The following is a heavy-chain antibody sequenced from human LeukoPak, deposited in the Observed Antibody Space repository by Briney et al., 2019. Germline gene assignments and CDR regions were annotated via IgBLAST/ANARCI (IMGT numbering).Heavy chain of an antibody. CDR1: GFTFSRYW. Sequence: GGSLRLSCAASGFTFSRYWMSWVRQAPGKGLEWVANIKQDGSEKDYVDSVKGRFTISRDNAKNSLYLQMNSLTAEDTAVYYCARESFAARWDWGQGTLVTVSS. V-gene: IGHV3-7*01. D-gene: IGHD6-6*01. J-gene: IGHJ4*02. CDR3: ARESFAARWD. CDR2: IKQDGSEK.